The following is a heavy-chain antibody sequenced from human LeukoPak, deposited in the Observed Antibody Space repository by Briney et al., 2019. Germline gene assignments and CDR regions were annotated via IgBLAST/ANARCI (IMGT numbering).Heavy chain of an antibody. J-gene: IGHJ4*02. Sequence: PSQTLSLTCTVSGGSISSGGYYWSWIRQPPGKGLEWIGYIYYSGSTNYNPSLKSRVTISVDTSKNQFSLKLSSVTAADTAVYYCARHGSGVSYRKYFDYWGQGTLVTVSS. D-gene: IGHD3-16*02. CDR2: IYYSGST. CDR3: ARHGSGVSYRKYFDY. CDR1: GGSISSGGYY. V-gene: IGHV4-61*08.